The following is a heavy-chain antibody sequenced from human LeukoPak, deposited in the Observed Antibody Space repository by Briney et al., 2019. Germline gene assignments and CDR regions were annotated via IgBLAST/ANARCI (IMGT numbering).Heavy chain of an antibody. V-gene: IGHV4-4*07. J-gene: IGHJ6*02. Sequence: PSETLSLTCTVSGGSISSYYWSWIRQPAGKGLEWIGRIYTSGSTNYNPSLKSRVTMSVDTPKNQFSLKLSSVTAADTAVYYCARDCTNGVCAYYYYGMDVWGQGTTVTVSS. D-gene: IGHD2-8*01. CDR1: GGSISSYY. CDR3: ARDCTNGVCAYYYYGMDV. CDR2: IYTSGST.